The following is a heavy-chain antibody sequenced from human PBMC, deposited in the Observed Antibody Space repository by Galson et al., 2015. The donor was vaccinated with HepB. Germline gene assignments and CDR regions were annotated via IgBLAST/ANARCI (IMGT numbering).Heavy chain of an antibody. CDR2: IYYSGNT. CDR1: GGSIRYYY. CDR3: GRHVYAESEIDY. D-gene: IGHD5/OR15-5a*01. Sequence: QVQLQESGPGLVKPSETLSLTCTVSGGSIRYYYWSWIRQSPEKGLEWIGHIYYSGNTKYNSSLKGRVTISVDTSKNQFSLKLNSVTAADTAIYYCGRHVYAESEIDYWGQGTLVTVSS. V-gene: IGHV4-59*01. J-gene: IGHJ4*02.